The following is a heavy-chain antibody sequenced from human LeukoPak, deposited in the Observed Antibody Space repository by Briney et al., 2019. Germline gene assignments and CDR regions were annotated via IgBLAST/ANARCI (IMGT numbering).Heavy chain of an antibody. CDR2: ISGSGGST. D-gene: IGHD3-22*01. Sequence: PGGSLRLSCAASGFTFSSYAMSWVRQAPGKGLEWVSAISGSGGSTYYADSVKGRFTISRDNSKNTLYLQMNSLRAEDTAVYYCAKATLLYYYDSSGYNPIDYWGQGTLVTVSS. CDR1: GFTFSSYA. V-gene: IGHV3-23*01. J-gene: IGHJ4*02. CDR3: AKATLLYYYDSSGYNPIDY.